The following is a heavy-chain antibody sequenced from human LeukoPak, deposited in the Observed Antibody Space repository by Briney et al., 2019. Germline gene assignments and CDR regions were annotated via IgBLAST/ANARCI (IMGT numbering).Heavy chain of an antibody. Sequence: GGSLRLSCAASGFTFNSYAMSWVRQAPGKGLEWVSAISGSGGSTYYADSVKGRFTISRDNSKNTLYLQMNSLRAEDTAVYYCAKDSCSGGSCYSNFDYWGQGTLVTVSS. J-gene: IGHJ4*02. D-gene: IGHD2-15*01. CDR2: ISGSGGST. CDR3: AKDSCSGGSCYSNFDY. V-gene: IGHV3-23*01. CDR1: GFTFNSYA.